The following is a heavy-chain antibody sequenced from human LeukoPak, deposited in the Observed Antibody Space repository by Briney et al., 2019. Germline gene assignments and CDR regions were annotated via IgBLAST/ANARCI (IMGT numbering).Heavy chain of an antibody. Sequence: PGGSLRLSCAASGFTFSSYGMHWVRPAPGKGLERVAVISYEGRNQYYAVSVKGRFTIARDNSKNKMYLQMNSLRAEDTAVYYCAKGLMITFGGVIGPLNYWGQGTLVTVSS. CDR2: ISYEGRNQ. D-gene: IGHD3-16*02. J-gene: IGHJ4*02. CDR3: AKGLMITFGGVIGPLNY. CDR1: GFTFSSYG. V-gene: IGHV3-30*18.